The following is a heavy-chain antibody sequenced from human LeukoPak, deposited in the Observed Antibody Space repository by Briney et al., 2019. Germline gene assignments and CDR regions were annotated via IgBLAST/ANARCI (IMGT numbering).Heavy chain of an antibody. CDR1: GFTFSSYW. V-gene: IGHV3-7*01. CDR2: IKQDGSET. CDR3: ARARADGYQWYFDL. J-gene: IGHJ2*01. D-gene: IGHD5-24*01. Sequence: PGGALRLSCAAAGFTFSSYWMNWVRQAPGKGLGWVANIKQDGSETNYVDFVKGRFTISRDNAKNSLDLQMNSLRAEDTAMYYCARARADGYQWYFDLWGRGTLLTVSS.